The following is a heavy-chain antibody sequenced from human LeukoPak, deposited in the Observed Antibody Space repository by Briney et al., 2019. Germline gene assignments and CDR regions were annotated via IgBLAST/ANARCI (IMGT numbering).Heavy chain of an antibody. CDR1: GGSISSGSYY. Sequence: PSETLSLTCTVSGGSISSGSYYWSWIRQPAGKGLEWIGRIYTSGSTNYNPSLKSPVTISVDTSKNQFSLKLSSVTAADTAVYYCARDEYCSSTSCSPSYMDVWGKGTTVTVSS. D-gene: IGHD2-2*01. CDR3: ARDEYCSSTSCSPSYMDV. V-gene: IGHV4-61*02. CDR2: IYTSGST. J-gene: IGHJ6*03.